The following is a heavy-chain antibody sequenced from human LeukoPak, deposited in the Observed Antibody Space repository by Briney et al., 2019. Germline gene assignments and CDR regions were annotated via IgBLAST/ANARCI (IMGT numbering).Heavy chain of an antibody. D-gene: IGHD3-22*01. CDR3: GRDGDYYDSSGYYH. Sequence: ASVEVSCKASGYTFTSYGISWVRPAPGQGLEWMGWISAYNGNTNYAQKLQGRVTMTTDTSTSTAYMELRSLRSDDTAVYYCGRDGDYYDSSGYYHWGQGTLVTVSS. CDR2: ISAYNGNT. J-gene: IGHJ5*02. V-gene: IGHV1-18*01. CDR1: GYTFTSYG.